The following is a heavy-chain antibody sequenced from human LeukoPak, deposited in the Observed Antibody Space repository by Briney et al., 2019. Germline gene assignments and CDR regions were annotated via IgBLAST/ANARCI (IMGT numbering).Heavy chain of an antibody. J-gene: IGHJ4*02. Sequence: GGSLRLSCAASGFTFSSYGMTWVRQAPGMGLEWVSAIGGSGGSTYYADSVKGRFTISRDNSKNTLYLQMNSLRAEDTAVYYCATARGSSGSYFSYWGQGTLVTVSS. V-gene: IGHV3-23*01. CDR3: ATARGSSGSYFSY. CDR2: IGGSGGST. D-gene: IGHD1-26*01. CDR1: GFTFSSYG.